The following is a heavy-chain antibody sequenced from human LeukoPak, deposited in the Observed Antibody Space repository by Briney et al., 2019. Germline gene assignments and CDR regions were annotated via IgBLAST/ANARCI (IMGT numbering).Heavy chain of an antibody. CDR3: AKDKPQGIAAAGCLHY. CDR2: IKQDGSEK. J-gene: IGHJ4*02. V-gene: IGHV3-7*01. D-gene: IGHD6-13*01. Sequence: GGSLRLSCAASGFTFSSYWMSWVRQAPGKGLEWVANIKQDGSEKYYVDSVKGRFTISRDNAKNSLYLQMNSLRAEDTAVYYCAKDKPQGIAAAGCLHYWGQGTLVTVSS. CDR1: GFTFSSYW.